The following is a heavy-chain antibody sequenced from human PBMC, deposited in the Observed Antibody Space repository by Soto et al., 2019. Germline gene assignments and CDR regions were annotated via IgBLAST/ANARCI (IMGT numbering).Heavy chain of an antibody. Sequence: ASVSVSCKSSGYNLGAYSTYWVPQAPGRWLEWMEPMDPITGGTDYVKRLRDRVTMTWDTSIYPAYMELRRLRSADTAISIRARVREAAWTLYSPHGMDVWGQGTTVTVSS. J-gene: IGHJ6*02. CDR3: ARVREAAWTLYSPHGMDV. V-gene: IGHV1-2*06. CDR2: MDPITGGT. CDR1: GYNLGAYS. D-gene: IGHD2-8*01.